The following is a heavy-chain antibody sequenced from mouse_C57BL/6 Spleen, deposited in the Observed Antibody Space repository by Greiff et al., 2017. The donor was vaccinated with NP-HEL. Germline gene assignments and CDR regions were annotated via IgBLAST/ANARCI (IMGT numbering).Heavy chain of an antibody. CDR3: AMGYDYHFDY. Sequence: VQLQQSGPELVKPGASVKISCKASGYAFSSSWMNWVKQRPGKGLEWIGRIYPGDGDTNYNGKFKGKATLTADKSSSTAYMQLSSLTSEDSAVYFCAMGYDYHFDYWGQGTTLTVSS. CDR2: IYPGDGDT. CDR1: GYAFSSSW. D-gene: IGHD2-4*01. V-gene: IGHV1-82*01. J-gene: IGHJ2*01.